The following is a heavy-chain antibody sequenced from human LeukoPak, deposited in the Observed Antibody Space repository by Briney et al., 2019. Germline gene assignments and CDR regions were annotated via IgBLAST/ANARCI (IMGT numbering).Heavy chain of an antibody. CDR1: GGSISSYY. J-gene: IGHJ6*02. V-gene: IGHV4-59*01. Sequence: SETLSLTCTVSGGSISSYYWSWIRQPPGKGLEWIGYIYYSGSTNYNPSLKSRVTISVDTSKNQFSPKLSSVTAADTAVYYCARDGYYYYGMDVWGQGTTVTVSS. CDR2: IYYSGST. CDR3: ARDGYYYYGMDV.